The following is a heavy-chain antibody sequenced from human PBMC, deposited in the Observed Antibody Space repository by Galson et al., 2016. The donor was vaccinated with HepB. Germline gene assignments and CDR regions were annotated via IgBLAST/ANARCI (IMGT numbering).Heavy chain of an antibody. Sequence: QSGAEVKKPGESLRISCKGSGYSFTSYWISWVRQMPGKGLEWMGRIDPTGSYINYSPSFQGHVTISADNSISTAYVQWSSLEDSDTAMYYCARHGGREDGCYIPNFHYGMDGWGQGTTVSVSS. CDR2: IDPTGSYI. D-gene: IGHD2-15*01. J-gene: IGHJ6*02. CDR1: GYSFTSYW. V-gene: IGHV5-10-1*01. CDR3: ARHGGREDGCYIPNFHYGMDG.